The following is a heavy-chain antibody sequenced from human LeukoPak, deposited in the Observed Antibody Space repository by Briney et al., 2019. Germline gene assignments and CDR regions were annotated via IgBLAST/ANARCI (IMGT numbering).Heavy chain of an antibody. CDR3: ARSNDSSGYS. CDR1: GGSISSGGYY. J-gene: IGHJ4*02. D-gene: IGHD3-22*01. CDR2: IYYSGST. Sequence: SSETLSLTCTVSGGSISSGGYYWSWIRQHPGKGLEWIGYIYYSGSTHYNPSLKSRVTISVDTSKNQFSLKLSSVTAADTAVYYCARSNDSSGYSWGQGTLVTVSS. V-gene: IGHV4-31*03.